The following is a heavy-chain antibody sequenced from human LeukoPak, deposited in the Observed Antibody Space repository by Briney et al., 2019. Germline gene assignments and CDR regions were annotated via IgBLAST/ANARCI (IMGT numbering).Heavy chain of an antibody. V-gene: IGHV1-58*01. CDR2: IGLCSGDT. CDR3: AAVRDFAFEI. Sequence: SVTVSCKTSGFAFSSSTVQWVRQARGQRLEWLGWIGLCSGDTKYAQRVRDRLTFSRDMSTSTVYMELSSLRSDDTAVYYCAAVRDFAFEIWGQGTMVTVSS. D-gene: IGHD2-8*01. CDR1: GFAFSSST. J-gene: IGHJ3*02.